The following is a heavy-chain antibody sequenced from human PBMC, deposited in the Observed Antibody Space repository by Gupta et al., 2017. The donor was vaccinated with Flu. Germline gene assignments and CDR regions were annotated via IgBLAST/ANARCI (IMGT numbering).Heavy chain of an antibody. D-gene: IGHD3-22*01. J-gene: IGHJ4*02. CDR3: AREGDSSGPDFDY. CDR1: GLTLSTYY. V-gene: IGHV3-72*01. Sequence: EVQLVESGGGLVQPGGSLRLSCAASGLTLSTYYIDWVRQAPGKGLEWVGRTKAKTNSYTTEYAASVKGRFTISSDDSKNLVQLQMNSLKTEDAAVYYCAREGDSSGPDFDYWGQGTLVTVSS. CDR2: TKAKTNSYTT.